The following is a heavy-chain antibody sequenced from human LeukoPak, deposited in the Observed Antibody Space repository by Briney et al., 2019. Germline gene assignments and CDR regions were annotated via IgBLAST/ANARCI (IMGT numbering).Heavy chain of an antibody. J-gene: IGHJ4*02. CDR3: ARRLAAVGY. D-gene: IGHD6-13*01. V-gene: IGHV4-34*01. Sequence: PSETLSLTCAVSGGSFSGYYWSWIRQPPGKGLEWIGEINHSGSTNYNPSLKSRVTISVDTSKNQFSLKLSSVTAADTAVYYCARRLAAVGYWGQGTLVTVSS. CDR1: GGSFSGYY. CDR2: INHSGST.